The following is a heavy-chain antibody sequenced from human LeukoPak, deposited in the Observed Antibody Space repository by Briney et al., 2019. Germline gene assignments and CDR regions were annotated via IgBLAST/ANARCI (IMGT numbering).Heavy chain of an antibody. CDR3: ARDFSPTVVTRDAFDI. CDR2: IIPIFGTA. D-gene: IGHD4-23*01. V-gene: IGHV1-69*06. CDR1: GGTFSSYA. Sequence: SVKVSCKASGGTFSSYAISWVRQAPGQGLEWMGGIIPIFGTANYAQKFQGRVTITADKSTSTAYMELSSLRSEDTAVYYCARDFSPTVVTRDAFDIWGQGTMVTVSS. J-gene: IGHJ3*02.